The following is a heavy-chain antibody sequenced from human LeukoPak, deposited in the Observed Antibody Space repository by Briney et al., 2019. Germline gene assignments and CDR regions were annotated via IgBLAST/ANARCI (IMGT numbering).Heavy chain of an antibody. CDR1: GFNFNNYA. Sequence: GGSLRLSCAASGFNFNNYAMSWVRQAPGKGLEWVSAISPTGTDTYYADSVKSRLTISRDNSKNTLYLQMSSLRAEDSAVYYCAKRGGYETMAAFDHWGQGTLVTVSS. CDR3: AKRGGYETMAAFDH. J-gene: IGHJ4*02. D-gene: IGHD3-10*01. V-gene: IGHV3-23*01. CDR2: ISPTGTDT.